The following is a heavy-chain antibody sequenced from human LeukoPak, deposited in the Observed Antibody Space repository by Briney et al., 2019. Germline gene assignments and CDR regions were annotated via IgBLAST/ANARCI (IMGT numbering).Heavy chain of an antibody. CDR1: GGSFSGYY. CDR3: ARSCSSTSCYLSPIGDAFYI. J-gene: IGHJ3*02. V-gene: IGHV4-34*01. D-gene: IGHD2-2*01. Sequence: SETLSLTCAVYGGSFSGYYWSWIRQPPGKGLEWIGEINHSGSTNYNPSLKSRVTISVDTSKNQFSLKLSSVTAADTAVYYCARSCSSTSCYLSPIGDAFYIWGQGTMVTVSS. CDR2: INHSGST.